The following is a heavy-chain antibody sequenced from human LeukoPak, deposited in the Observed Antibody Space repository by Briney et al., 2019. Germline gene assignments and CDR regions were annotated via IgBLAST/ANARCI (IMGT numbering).Heavy chain of an antibody. J-gene: IGHJ6*02. CDR2: IRYDGSNK. CDR3: AKLGYGSGRVPRYYYYGMDV. Sequence: PGGSLRLSCAAPGFTFSSYGMHWVRQAPGKGLEWVAFIRYDGSNKYYADSVKGRFTISRDNSKNTLYLQMNSLRAEDTAVYYCAKLGYGSGRVPRYYYYGMDVWGQGTTVTVSS. CDR1: GFTFSSYG. V-gene: IGHV3-30*02. D-gene: IGHD3-10*01.